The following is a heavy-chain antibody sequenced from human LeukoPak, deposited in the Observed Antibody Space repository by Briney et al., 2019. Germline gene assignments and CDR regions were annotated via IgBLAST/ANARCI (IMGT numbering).Heavy chain of an antibody. CDR3: AVGGGYHFDY. D-gene: IGHD3-22*01. Sequence: SETLSLTCTVSGVSISSSSYYWGWIRRPPGKGLEWIGEINHSGSTNYNPSLKSRVTISVDTSKNQFSLKLSSVTAADTAVYYCAVGGGYHFDYWGQGTLVTVSS. CDR2: INHSGST. J-gene: IGHJ4*02. V-gene: IGHV4-39*07. CDR1: GVSISSSSYY.